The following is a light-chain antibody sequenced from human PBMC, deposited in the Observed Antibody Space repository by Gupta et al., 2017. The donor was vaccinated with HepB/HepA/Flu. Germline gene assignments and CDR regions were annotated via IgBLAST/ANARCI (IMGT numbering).Light chain of an antibody. J-gene: IGLJ2*01. Sequence: QSVLTQPPSVSGAPRQRVTIPCSGSNTNIGTYSVSWYQQLPGKPPNLLIYYADLLPSGISDRFSGSKSGTSVSLAISGLQSEDEADYYCATWDDRLKTVVFGGGTKLTVL. CDR2: YAD. CDR1: NTNIGTYS. V-gene: IGLV1-36*01. CDR3: ATWDDRLKTVV.